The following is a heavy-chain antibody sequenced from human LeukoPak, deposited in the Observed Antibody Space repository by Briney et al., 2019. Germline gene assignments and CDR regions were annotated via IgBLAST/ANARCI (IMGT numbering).Heavy chain of an antibody. CDR3: AKDLPSSGWSFDS. CDR1: GFTFSSHA. J-gene: IGHJ4*02. D-gene: IGHD6-19*01. CDR2: ITDSGGST. Sequence: GGSLRLSCVASGFTFSSHAMSWVRQGPGKGLGWVSSITDSGGSTYHADPVKGRFTISRDNSKNTLYLQMNSLRAEDTAVYYCAKDLPSSGWSFDSWGQGTLVTVSA. V-gene: IGHV3-23*01.